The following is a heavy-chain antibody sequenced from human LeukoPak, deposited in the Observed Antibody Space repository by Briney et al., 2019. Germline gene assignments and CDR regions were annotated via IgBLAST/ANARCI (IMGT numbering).Heavy chain of an antibody. D-gene: IGHD6-19*01. Sequence: GGSLRLSCAASGFTFSSYWMSWVRQAPGKGLEWVDNIKQDGSEKYYVDSVKGRFTISRDNAKTSLYLQMNSLRAEDTAVYYCARVMYSSGWSFDYWGQGTLVTVSS. CDR3: ARVMYSSGWSFDY. CDR1: GFTFSSYW. V-gene: IGHV3-7*01. J-gene: IGHJ4*02. CDR2: IKQDGSEK.